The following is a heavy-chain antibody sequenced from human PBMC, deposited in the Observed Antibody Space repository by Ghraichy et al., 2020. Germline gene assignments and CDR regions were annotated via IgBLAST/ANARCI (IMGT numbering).Heavy chain of an antibody. J-gene: IGHJ4*02. Sequence: SETLSLTCAISGDSVSTNSAAWNWIRQSPSRGLEWLGRTYYRSKWYNDYAVSVKSRITIYPDTSKNQFSLQLNSVTPEDTAIYYCAREGMSTSSWYWYWGQGTLVTVSS. D-gene: IGHD6-13*01. CDR2: TYYRSKWYN. V-gene: IGHV6-1*01. CDR3: AREGMSTSSWYWY. CDR1: GDSVSTNSAA.